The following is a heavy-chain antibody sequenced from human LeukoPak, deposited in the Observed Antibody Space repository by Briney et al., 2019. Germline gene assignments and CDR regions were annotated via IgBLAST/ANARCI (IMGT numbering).Heavy chain of an antibody. Sequence: GGSLRLSCAASGFTINTYFMHWVRQPPGKGLVWVSRINNDGSGPTYADSVKGRFTISRDNAKNTLYLQMNSLRAEDTAVCYCVRVAPPGLWGQGTLVTVSS. CDR1: GFTINTYF. CDR2: INNDGSGP. D-gene: IGHD3-9*01. V-gene: IGHV3-74*01. CDR3: VRVAPPGL. J-gene: IGHJ4*02.